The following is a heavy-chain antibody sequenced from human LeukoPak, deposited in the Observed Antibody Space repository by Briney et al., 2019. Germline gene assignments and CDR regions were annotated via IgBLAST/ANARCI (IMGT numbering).Heavy chain of an antibody. V-gene: IGHV4-59*05. CDR2: IYYSGST. CDR3: ARFFGVVIIGYWFDP. J-gene: IGHJ5*02. Sequence: SETLSLTCTVSGGSISSYYWSWIRQPPGKGLEWIGSIYYSGSTYYNPSLKSRVTISVDTSKNQFSLKLSSVTAADTAVYYCARFFGVVIIGYWFDPWGQGTLVTVSS. D-gene: IGHD3-3*01. CDR1: GGSISSYY.